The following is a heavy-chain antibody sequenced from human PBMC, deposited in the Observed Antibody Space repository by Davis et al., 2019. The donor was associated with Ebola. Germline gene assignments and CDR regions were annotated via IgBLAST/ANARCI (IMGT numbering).Heavy chain of an antibody. Sequence: SETLSLTCTVSGGSISSYYWSWIRQHPGKGLEWIGYIYYSGSTNYNPSLKSRVTISVDKSKNQFSLKLSSVTAADTAVYYCARGEGQLVPLDYWGQGTLVTVSS. J-gene: IGHJ4*02. V-gene: IGHV4-59*12. D-gene: IGHD6-6*01. CDR2: IYYSGST. CDR3: ARGEGQLVPLDY. CDR1: GGSISSYY.